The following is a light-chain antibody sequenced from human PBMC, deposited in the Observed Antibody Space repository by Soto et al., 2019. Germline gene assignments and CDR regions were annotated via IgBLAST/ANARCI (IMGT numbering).Light chain of an antibody. J-gene: IGLJ1*01. CDR2: EVS. Sequence: QSALTQPASVSGSPGQSIAISCTGTRSDVGGYNYVSWYQQHPGKAPKLMIYEVSNRPSGVSTRFSGSKSGNTASLTISGLQAEDEADYYCRSYTSTSTLVFGTGTKLTVL. CDR3: RSYTSTSTLV. V-gene: IGLV2-14*01. CDR1: RSDVGGYNY.